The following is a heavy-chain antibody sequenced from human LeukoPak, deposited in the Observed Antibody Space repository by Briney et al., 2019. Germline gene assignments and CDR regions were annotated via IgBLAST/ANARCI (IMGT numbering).Heavy chain of an antibody. CDR3: AKERQTGDYFTSDF. J-gene: IGHJ4*02. D-gene: IGHD4-17*01. CDR1: GFSFSTYT. Sequence: GGSLRLSCAASGFSFSTYTMNWVRQAPGKGLEWVSAINGRGDSTFYADSVKGQFTIARDNSKSTVYLQMNSLRADDTAVYYCAKERQTGDYFTSDFWGQGTLVTVSS. V-gene: IGHV3-23*01. CDR2: INGRGDST.